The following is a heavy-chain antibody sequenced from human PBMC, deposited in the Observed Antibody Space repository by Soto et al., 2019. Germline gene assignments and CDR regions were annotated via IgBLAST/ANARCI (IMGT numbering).Heavy chain of an antibody. V-gene: IGHV1-8*02. D-gene: IGHD6-13*01. J-gene: IGHJ5*02. CDR3: ARMASAGTLNWFDP. Sequence: ASVKVSCKASGYTFVNFDISWVRQAAGQGVEWLGWMNPGSGKTGYASKFQGRVAMTRDASTGTSHLEVSSLTSDDTAVYYCARMASAGTLNWFDPWGQGTLVTVSS. CDR1: GYTFVNFD. CDR2: MNPGSGKT.